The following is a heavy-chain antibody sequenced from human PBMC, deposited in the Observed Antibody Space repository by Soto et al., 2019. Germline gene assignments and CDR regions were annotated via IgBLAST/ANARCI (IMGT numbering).Heavy chain of an antibody. D-gene: IGHD3-22*01. CDR3: AKDGDSISRNKPLDS. CDR1: GFTFTSYA. Sequence: GGSLRLSCAASGFTFTSYARCWVRQAPGKGLGRVSSSSVIGDRTFYADSVKGRFTISRDNSRNTLHLKMNSLRAEDTAVYYCAKDGDSISRNKPLDSWGQGNLVTVSS. J-gene: IGHJ4*02. CDR2: SSVIGDRT. V-gene: IGHV3-23*01.